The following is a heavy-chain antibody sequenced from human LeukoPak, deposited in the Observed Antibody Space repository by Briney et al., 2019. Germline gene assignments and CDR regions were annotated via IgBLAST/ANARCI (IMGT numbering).Heavy chain of an antibody. V-gene: IGHV4-30-4*08. D-gene: IGHD4-11*01. Sequence: SQTLSLTCTVSGGSSSSGDYFWNWIRQPPGKGLEWIGYIYYSGSTYYNPSLKSRVSISLDTSKNQFSLKLSSVTAADTAVYYCARDNGLQGAFDIWGQGTMVTVSS. CDR3: ARDNGLQGAFDI. J-gene: IGHJ3*02. CDR2: IYYSGST. CDR1: GGSSSSGDYF.